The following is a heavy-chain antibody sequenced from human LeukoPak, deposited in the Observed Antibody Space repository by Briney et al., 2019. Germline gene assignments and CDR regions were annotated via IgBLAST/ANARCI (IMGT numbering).Heavy chain of an antibody. J-gene: IGHJ3*02. CDR2: IYTGGST. CDR1: GFTVSSNY. Sequence: GGSLRLSCAASGFTVSSNYMSWVRQAPGKGLEWVSVIYTGGSTDYAGSVKGRFTISRDNSKNTLYLQMNSLRADDTAVYYCATAVKGRAFDIWGQGTMVTVSS. V-gene: IGHV3-53*01. CDR3: ATAVKGRAFDI. D-gene: IGHD3-22*01.